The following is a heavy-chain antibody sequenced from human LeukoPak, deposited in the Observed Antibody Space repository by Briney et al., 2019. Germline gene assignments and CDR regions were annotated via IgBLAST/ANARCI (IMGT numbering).Heavy chain of an antibody. CDR1: GGSISSGSYY. J-gene: IGHJ4*02. D-gene: IGHD6-6*01. V-gene: IGHV4-61*02. CDR2: IYTSGST. CDR3: ARDRGIAARPGFFDY. Sequence: PSQTLSLTCTVSGGSISSGSYYWSWIRQPAGKGLEWIGRIYTSGSTNYNPSLKSRVTISVDTSKNQFSLKLSFVTAADTAVYYCARDRGIAARPGFFDYWGQGTLVTVSS.